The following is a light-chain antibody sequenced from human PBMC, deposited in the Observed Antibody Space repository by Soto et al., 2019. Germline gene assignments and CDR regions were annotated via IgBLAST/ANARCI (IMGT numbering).Light chain of an antibody. J-gene: IGKJ1*01. V-gene: IGKV3-20*01. CDR3: QHYSCHSRT. CDR2: GAC. Sequence: EIVLTQSPDTLSSSPGERATLSCRASQSVASLYLAWYQQKPDQAPRLLIFGACSVDFGIPDRFSGSGSGTEFTLTISRLQADDFATYLWQHYSCHSRTFGQGTRVDIK. CDR1: QSVASLY.